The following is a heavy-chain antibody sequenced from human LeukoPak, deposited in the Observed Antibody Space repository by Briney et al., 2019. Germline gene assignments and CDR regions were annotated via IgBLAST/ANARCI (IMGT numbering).Heavy chain of an antibody. Sequence: GASVKVSCKASGYTFASYYMHWVRQAPGQGLEWVGIIDPSGGSTNYAQKFQGRVTMTRDTSTSTVYMELSSLRSEDTAVYYCARAAYWAASGYATNWGQGTLVTVSS. CDR3: ARAAYWAASGYATN. V-gene: IGHV1-46*01. D-gene: IGHD5-12*01. CDR1: GYTFASYY. J-gene: IGHJ4*02. CDR2: IDPSGGST.